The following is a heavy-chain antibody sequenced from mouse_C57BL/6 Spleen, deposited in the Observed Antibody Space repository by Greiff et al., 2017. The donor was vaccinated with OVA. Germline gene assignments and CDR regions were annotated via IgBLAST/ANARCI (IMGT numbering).Heavy chain of an antibody. CDR3: ARTSVGGYFDY. J-gene: IGHJ2*01. D-gene: IGHD4-1*01. CDR2: ISSGSSTI. CDR1: GFTFSDYG. Sequence: EVKLMESGGGLVKPGGSLKLSCAASGFTFSDYGMHWVRQAPEKGLEWVAYISSGSSTIYYADTVKGRFTISRDNAKNTLFLQMTSLRSEDTAMYYCARTSVGGYFDYWGQGTTLTVSS. V-gene: IGHV5-17*01.